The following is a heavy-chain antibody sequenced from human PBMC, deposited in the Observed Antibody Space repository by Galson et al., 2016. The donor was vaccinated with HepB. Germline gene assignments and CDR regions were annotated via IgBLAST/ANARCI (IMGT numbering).Heavy chain of an antibody. D-gene: IGHD3-3*01. CDR3: TKPLTYYDFWSGYYTSPYYYYGMDV. CDR1: GFIFSNAW. Sequence: SLRLSCAASGFIFSNAWMSWVRQAPGKGLEWVGRIKSKTDGGTTDYAAPVKGRVTISTDDSKNTVYLQMNSLKTEDTAVYYCTKPLTYYDFWSGYYTSPYYYYGMDVWGQGTTVTVSS. V-gene: IGHV3-15*01. CDR2: IKSKTDGGTT. J-gene: IGHJ6*02.